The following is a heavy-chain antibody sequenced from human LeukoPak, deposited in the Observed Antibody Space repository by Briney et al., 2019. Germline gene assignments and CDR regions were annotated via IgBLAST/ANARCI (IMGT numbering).Heavy chain of an antibody. CDR2: TIGGGDDT. V-gene: IGHV3-23*01. Sequence: GGSLRLSCAASGLTFNKAWMSWVRQAPGKGLEWVSATIGGGDDTYHADSVKGRFTISRDNSRNTLYMQMNNLRAEDTAIYYCAKSILARCSGATCYPFDYWGQGTPVTVSS. CDR3: AKSILARCSGATCYPFDY. D-gene: IGHD2-15*01. J-gene: IGHJ4*02. CDR1: GLTFNKAW.